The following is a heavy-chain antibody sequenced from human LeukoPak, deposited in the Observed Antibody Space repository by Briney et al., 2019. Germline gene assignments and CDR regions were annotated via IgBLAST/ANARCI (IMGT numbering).Heavy chain of an antibody. D-gene: IGHD5-12*01. CDR1: GFTFSRYS. J-gene: IGHJ4*02. V-gene: IGHV3-21*01. Sequence: PGGSLRLSCAASGFTFSRYSMNWVRQAPGKGLEWVSSISSSSSYIYYADSVKGRFTISRDNAKNSLYLQMNSLRAEDTALYFCARAEGYGAIDYWGQGTLVTVSS. CDR3: ARAEGYGAIDY. CDR2: ISSSSSYI.